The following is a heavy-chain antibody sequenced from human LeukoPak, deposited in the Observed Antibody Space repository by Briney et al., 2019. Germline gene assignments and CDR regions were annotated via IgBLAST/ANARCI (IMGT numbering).Heavy chain of an antibody. Sequence: SETLSLTCTVSGGSISSYYWSWIRQPPGKGLEWIGYIYYSGSTNYNPSLKSRVTISVDTSKNQFSLKLSSVTAADTAVYYCARHPDIVVVPAANSYWGQGTLVTVSS. CDR2: IYYSGST. D-gene: IGHD2-2*01. J-gene: IGHJ4*02. CDR3: ARHPDIVVVPAANSY. CDR1: GGSISSYY. V-gene: IGHV4-59*08.